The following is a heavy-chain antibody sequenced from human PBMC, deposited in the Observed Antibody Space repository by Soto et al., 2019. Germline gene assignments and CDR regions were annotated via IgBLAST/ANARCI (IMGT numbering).Heavy chain of an antibody. CDR2: SYYSGTT. Sequence: PSETLSLTCPVSGSSISVHSYYWTWIRQPPGKGLEWIGSSYYSGTTYFNPSLKSRATISVDTSKNQFSLRLTSVTAADTAIYYCTRRYNWNDKYFDPWGPGALVTVSS. J-gene: IGHJ5*02. V-gene: IGHV4-39*01. CDR3: TRRYNWNDKYFDP. CDR1: GSSISVHSYY. D-gene: IGHD1-20*01.